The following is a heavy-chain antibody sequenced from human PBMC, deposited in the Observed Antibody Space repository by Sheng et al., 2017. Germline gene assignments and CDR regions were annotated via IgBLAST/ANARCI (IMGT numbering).Heavy chain of an antibody. Sequence: EVQLVESGGGLVQPGGSLKLSCAASGFTFSGSAMHWVRQASGKGLEWVGRIRSKTNNYATAYAASVKGRFTISRDDSKNTAYLQMNSLETEDTAVYYCTRLADSSGYSDWGQGTLVTVSS. V-gene: IGHV3-73*02. CDR1: GFTFSGSA. D-gene: IGHD3-22*01. CDR2: IRSKTNNYAT. J-gene: IGHJ4*02. CDR3: TRLADSSGYSD.